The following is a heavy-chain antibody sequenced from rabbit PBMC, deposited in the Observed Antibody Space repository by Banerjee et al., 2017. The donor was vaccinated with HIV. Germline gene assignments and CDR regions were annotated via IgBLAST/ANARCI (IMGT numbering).Heavy chain of an antibody. D-gene: IGHD2-1*01. CDR1: GFSFSSNA. CDR3: VRGGYDENYFNL. V-gene: IGHV1S45*01. J-gene: IGHJ4*01. Sequence: QEQLVEYGGDLVQPEGSLTLTCTASGFSFSSNAMCWVRQAPGKGLEWIGCIYSGVSGNAYYASWAKGRFTISKTSSTTVTLQMTSLTAADTATYFCVRGGYDENYFNLWGQGTLVTVS. CDR2: IYSGVSGNA.